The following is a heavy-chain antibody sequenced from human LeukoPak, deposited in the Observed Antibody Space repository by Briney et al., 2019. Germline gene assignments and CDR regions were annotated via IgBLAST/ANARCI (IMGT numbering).Heavy chain of an antibody. Sequence: PGGSLRLSCAASGFTFINSWMSWVRQAPGKGLEWVANVSPDGSNKYYVDSVRGRFTISRDNAENSLYLQMNSLRDEDTAVYYCAKTGERDYWGRGTLVTVSS. V-gene: IGHV3-7*01. D-gene: IGHD7-27*01. J-gene: IGHJ4*02. CDR3: AKTGERDY. CDR1: GFTFINSW. CDR2: VSPDGSNK.